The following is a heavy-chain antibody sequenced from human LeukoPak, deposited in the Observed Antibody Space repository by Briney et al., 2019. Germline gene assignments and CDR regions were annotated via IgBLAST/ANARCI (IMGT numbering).Heavy chain of an antibody. CDR3: AGTYYYDSSGYSLFDY. CDR1: GGSFSGYY. Sequence: SETLSLTCAVYGGSFSGYYWSWIRQPPGKGLEWIGYIYYSGSTNYNPSLKSRVAISVDTSKNQFSLKLSSVTAADTAVYYCAGTYYYDSSGYSLFDYWGQGTLVTVSS. V-gene: IGHV4-59*08. J-gene: IGHJ4*02. D-gene: IGHD3-22*01. CDR2: IYYSGST.